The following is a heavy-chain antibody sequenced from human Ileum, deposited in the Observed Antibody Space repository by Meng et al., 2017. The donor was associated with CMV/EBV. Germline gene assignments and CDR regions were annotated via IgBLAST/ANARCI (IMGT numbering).Heavy chain of an antibody. CDR2: MNPNSGNT. V-gene: IGHV1-8*01. Sequence: SCKPSGYTFTNYDINWVRQATGQGLEWMGWMNPNSGNTGYAQRFQGRVTMTRDTSISTAYMELSNLRSDDTAVYYCVRVGTQIWLAPWGQGTLVTVSS. CDR3: VRVGTQIWLAP. CDR1: GYTFTNYD. J-gene: IGHJ5*02.